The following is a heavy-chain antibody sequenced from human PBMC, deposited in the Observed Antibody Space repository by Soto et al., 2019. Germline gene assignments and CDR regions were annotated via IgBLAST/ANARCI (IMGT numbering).Heavy chain of an antibody. CDR3: AKDLDGGFGELFFDK. J-gene: IGHJ4*02. D-gene: IGHD3-10*01. CDR1: GFVFSHFA. V-gene: IGHV3-23*01. CDR2: ISGGSETT. Sequence: EVQLLESGGGLVQPGGSLRLSCEASGFVFSHFALSWVRQAPGKGLEWVSGISGGSETTSYADSVKGRFTISRDNSKGTLFLQMNNLQAEDTATYFCAKDLDGGFGELFFDKWGQGTLVTVSS.